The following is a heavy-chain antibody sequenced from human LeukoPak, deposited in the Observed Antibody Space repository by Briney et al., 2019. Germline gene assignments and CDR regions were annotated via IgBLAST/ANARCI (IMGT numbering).Heavy chain of an antibody. CDR1: GYSITSGYY. CDR3: ARGPGGY. CDR2: INHSGST. Sequence: SETLSLTCTVSGYSITSGYYWGWIRPPPGKGLEWIGEINHSGSTNYNPSLKSRVTISVDTSKNQFSLKLSSVTAADTAVYYCARGPGGYWGQGTLVTVSS. V-gene: IGHV4-38-2*02. D-gene: IGHD3-16*01. J-gene: IGHJ4*02.